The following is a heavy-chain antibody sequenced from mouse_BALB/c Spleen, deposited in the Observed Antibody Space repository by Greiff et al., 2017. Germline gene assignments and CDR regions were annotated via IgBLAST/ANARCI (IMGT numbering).Heavy chain of an antibody. CDR1: GFTFSSYG. D-gene: IGHD3-1*01. Sequence: EVKVVESGGGLVQPGGSLKLSCAASGFTFSSYGMSWVRQTPDKRLELVATINSNGGSTYYPDSVKGRFTISRDNAKNTLYLQMSSLKSEDTAMYYCARDQLGLGFAYWGQGTLVTVSA. CDR3: ARDQLGLGFAY. V-gene: IGHV5-6-3*01. J-gene: IGHJ3*01. CDR2: INSNGGST.